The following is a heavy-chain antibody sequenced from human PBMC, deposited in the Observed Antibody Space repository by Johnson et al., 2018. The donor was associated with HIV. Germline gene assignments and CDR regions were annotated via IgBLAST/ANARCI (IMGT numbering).Heavy chain of an antibody. CDR3: ARKKATVFSTTSTNYAFDI. CDR1: GFTVSSNS. J-gene: IGHJ3*02. D-gene: IGHD1-1*01. V-gene: IGHV3-66*01. Sequence: VQLVESGGGVVQPGRSLRLSCAASGFTVSSNSMTWVRQAPGKGLEWVSLIYRGGSTYYADSVKGRFTISRDNSKNTLYLQMNSLRAEDTAVYYCARKKATVFSTTSTNYAFDIWGQGTMVTVSS. CDR2: IYRGGST.